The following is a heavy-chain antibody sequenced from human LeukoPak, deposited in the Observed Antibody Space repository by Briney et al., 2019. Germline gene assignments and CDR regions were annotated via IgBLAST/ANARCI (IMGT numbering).Heavy chain of an antibody. CDR3: AKVASTGLLKTLVDY. J-gene: IGHJ4*02. CDR2: LSANGGST. CDR1: GFSFSSYA. Sequence: GGSLRLSCPASGFSFSSYAMTWVSPAPRKGLEWVSGLSANGGSTYYADSVKGRFTISRQNSESQLYLQMNSLGADDTAVYYGAKVASTGLLKTLVDYWGQGTLVTVSS. D-gene: IGHD6-19*01. V-gene: IGHV3-23*01.